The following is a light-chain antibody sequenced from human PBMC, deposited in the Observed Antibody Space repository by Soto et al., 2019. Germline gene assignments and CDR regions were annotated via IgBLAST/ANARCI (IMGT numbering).Light chain of an antibody. CDR1: QTISNY. Sequence: DIKMTQSPSSLSASVGDRVTITCRASQTISNYLQWYQQKSGQAPKLLVYAASILHSGVPSRFSGSGSGTDFTLTINSLQPEDFATYYCLQTYSRFLSFGGGTKVDIK. CDR2: AAS. CDR3: LQTYSRFLS. V-gene: IGKV1-39*01. J-gene: IGKJ4*01.